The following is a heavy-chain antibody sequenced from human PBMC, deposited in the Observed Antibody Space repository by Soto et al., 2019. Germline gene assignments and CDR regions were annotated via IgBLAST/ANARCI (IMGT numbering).Heavy chain of an antibody. V-gene: IGHV3-48*02. CDR3: ARDWQSLSVYFDF. D-gene: IGHD6-19*01. CDR2: IRTSSTTR. Sequence: GGSLRLSSAPAGFTFSAYNINCVCQAPGKGLKWIQYIRTSSTTRYNSDSVKRRSTISRDNAKNTLYLQMNSLRDEDTAVYYCARDWQSLSVYFDFWGPGTLVTVSA. J-gene: IGHJ4*02. CDR1: GFTFSAYN.